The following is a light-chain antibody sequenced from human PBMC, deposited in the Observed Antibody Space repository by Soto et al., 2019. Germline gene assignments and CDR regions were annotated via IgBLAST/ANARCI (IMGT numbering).Light chain of an antibody. Sequence: DIVLTQSPLSLPVIPGEPASISCRSSQSLQYSNGYNYLDWYFQKPGQSPQLLISLGSTRASGVPDRFSGSGSGTDFTLKISRVEADDVGVYYCQQYNGYSRTFGQGTKVDTK. CDR2: LGS. CDR3: QQYNGYSRT. CDR1: QSLQYSNGYNY. J-gene: IGKJ1*01. V-gene: IGKV2-28*01.